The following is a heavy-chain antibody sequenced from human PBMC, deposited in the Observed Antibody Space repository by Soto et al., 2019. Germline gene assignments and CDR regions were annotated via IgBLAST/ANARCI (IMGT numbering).Heavy chain of an antibody. CDR1: GFTFSSNY. CDR3: ASAPLSYYYGSGSLDY. J-gene: IGHJ4*02. CDR2: IYSGGST. V-gene: IGHV3-53*02. D-gene: IGHD3-10*01. Sequence: EVQLVETGGGLIQPGGSLRLSCAASGFTFSSNYMSWVREAPGRGLGWGSGIYSGGSTDYADSVRGRLTISRDNSKNTLYLQMNSLRAEDTAVYYCASAPLSYYYGSGSLDYWGQGTLVTVSS.